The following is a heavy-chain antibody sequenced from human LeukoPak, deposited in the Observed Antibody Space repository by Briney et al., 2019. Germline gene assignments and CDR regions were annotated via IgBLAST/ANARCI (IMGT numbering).Heavy chain of an antibody. CDR2: ISSSSSYI. CDR1: GFTFSSYS. J-gene: IGHJ5*02. CDR3: ARENSGSYLNWFDP. D-gene: IGHD1-26*01. Sequence: GGSLRLSCAASGFTFSSYSMNWVRQAPGKGLEWVSSISSSSSYIYYADSVKGRFTISRDNAKNSLYLQMNSLRAEDTAVYYCARENSGSYLNWFDPGGQGTLVTVS. V-gene: IGHV3-21*01.